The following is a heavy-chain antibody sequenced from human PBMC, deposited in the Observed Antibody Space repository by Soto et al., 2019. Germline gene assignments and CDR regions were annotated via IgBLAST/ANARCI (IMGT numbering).Heavy chain of an antibody. J-gene: IGHJ6*02. D-gene: IGHD2-15*01. CDR1: GYTLTELS. CDR3: AAGVVPYGMDV. Sequence: ASVKVSCKVSGYTLTELSMHWVRQPPGKGLEWMGGFDPEDAETIYARRFQDRVTMTEDTSADTAYMELSSLRSEDTAVYYCAAGVVPYGMDVWGQGTTVTVSS. V-gene: IGHV1-24*01. CDR2: FDPEDAET.